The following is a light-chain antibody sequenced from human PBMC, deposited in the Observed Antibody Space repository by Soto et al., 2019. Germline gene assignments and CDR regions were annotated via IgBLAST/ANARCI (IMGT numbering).Light chain of an antibody. CDR2: DVS. CDR3: RSYTSSSTLVV. J-gene: IGLJ1*01. CDR1: SSDVGGYNY. V-gene: IGLV2-14*01. Sequence: QSALTQPASVSGSPGQSITISCTGTSSDVGGYNYVSWYQQHPGKAPKLMIYDVSNRPSGVSNRFSGSKSGNTASLTISGLQAEDEADYYCRSYTSSSTLVVFGTGTQLTVL.